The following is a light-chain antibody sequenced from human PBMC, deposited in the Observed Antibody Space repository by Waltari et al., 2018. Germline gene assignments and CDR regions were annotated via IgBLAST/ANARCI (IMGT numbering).Light chain of an antibody. V-gene: IGKV1D-16*01. J-gene: IGKJ5*01. Sequence: DIQMTQSPSELSASVGDTVNMSCRASEGIKTWLVWYQQKPGKAPQSLIYAASSLHNGVPSRFSGSGSGTDFTLSIRRLQPEDFAIYYCQQYNSYPITFDQGTRLEIK. CDR2: AAS. CDR1: EGIKTW. CDR3: QQYNSYPIT.